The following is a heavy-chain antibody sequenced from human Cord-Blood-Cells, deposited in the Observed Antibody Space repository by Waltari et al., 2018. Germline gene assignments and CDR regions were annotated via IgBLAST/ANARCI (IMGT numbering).Heavy chain of an antibody. CDR1: GGSISSGGYS. D-gene: IGHD7-27*01. J-gene: IGHJ4*02. CDR3: ARGASSWGSYYFDY. V-gene: IGHV4-30-2*01. Sequence: QLQLQESGSGLVKPSQTLSLTCAVSGGSISSGGYSWSWIRQPPGKGLEWIGYIYHSGGTYYNPSLKSRVTISVDRSKNQFSLKLSSVTAADTAVYYCARGASSWGSYYFDYWGQGTLVTVSS. CDR2: IYHSGGT.